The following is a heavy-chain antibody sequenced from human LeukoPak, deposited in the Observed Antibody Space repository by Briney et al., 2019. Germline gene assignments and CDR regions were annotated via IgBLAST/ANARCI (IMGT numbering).Heavy chain of an antibody. D-gene: IGHD4-17*01. CDR1: GNTVTSYG. J-gene: IGHJ4*02. CDR2: ISAYNGNT. V-gene: IGHV1-18*01. Sequence: ASVKVSCKASGNTVTSYGISRVRQAPGQGLEWMGWISAYNGNTNYAQKLQGGVTMTTDTSTSTAYMELRSLRSDDTAVYYCARVNPDYGDYYSDYWGQGTLVTVSS. CDR3: ARVNPDYGDYYSDY.